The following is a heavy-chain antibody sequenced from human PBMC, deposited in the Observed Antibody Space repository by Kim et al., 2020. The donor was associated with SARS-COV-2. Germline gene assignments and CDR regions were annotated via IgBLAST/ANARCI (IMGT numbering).Heavy chain of an antibody. V-gene: IGHV4-61*01. Sequence: SETLSLTCTVSGDSVNNPTYYCSWIRQPPGKGLEWIGYMYNTENIKYNPSLKGRVTMSVDTSKNQFSLRLTSVTAADTAVYYCARNWGYLGSGDPHFDYWGQGTLVTVSS. CDR2: MYNTENI. J-gene: IGHJ4*02. D-gene: IGHD3-10*01. CDR1: GDSVNNPTYY. CDR3: ARNWGYLGSGDPHFDY.